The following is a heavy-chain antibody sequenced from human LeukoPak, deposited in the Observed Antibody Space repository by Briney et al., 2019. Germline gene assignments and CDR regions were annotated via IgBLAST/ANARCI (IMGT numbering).Heavy chain of an antibody. D-gene: IGHD2-15*01. CDR2: INRGGST. CDR3: AAPSRGYCSGGTCYSPFDY. J-gene: IGHJ4*02. V-gene: IGHV4-34*01. CDR1: GGSFSGYY. Sequence: PSETLSLTCAVYGGSFSGYYWSWLRQPPGKGLEWIGEINRGGSTNYNPSLKSRVTISVDTSKNQFSLKLSSVTAADTAVYYCAAPSRGYCSGGTCYSPFDYWGQGTLVTVSS.